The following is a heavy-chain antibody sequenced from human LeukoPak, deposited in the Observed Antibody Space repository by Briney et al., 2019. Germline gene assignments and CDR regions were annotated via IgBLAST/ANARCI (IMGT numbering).Heavy chain of an antibody. CDR2: IYSNGAT. J-gene: IGHJ4*02. V-gene: IGHV4-59*08. CDR3: ARYGGSGWVIDK. Sequence: SETLSLTCTVSGGSINSDYWTWNRQPPTKGLEWVGYIYSNGATSYNPSLKSRVTTSVDTSKKHFSLKMTSVTAADTAVYYCARYGGSGWVIDKWGQGTLVTVSS. CDR1: GGSINSDY. D-gene: IGHD6-19*01.